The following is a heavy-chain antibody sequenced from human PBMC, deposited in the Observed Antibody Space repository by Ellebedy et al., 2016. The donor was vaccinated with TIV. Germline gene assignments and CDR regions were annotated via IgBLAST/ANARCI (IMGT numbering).Heavy chain of an antibody. J-gene: IGHJ1*01. CDR3: ARDGRGTTVIQKYFQH. V-gene: IGHV3-7*01. CDR1: GFTFSSYW. D-gene: IGHD4-17*01. Sequence: GGSLRLSCAASGFTFSSYWMSWVRQAPGKGLEWVANIKQDGSEKYYVDSVKGRFTISRDNSKNTLYLQMNSLRAEDTAVYYCARDGRGTTVIQKYFQHWGQGTLVTVSS. CDR2: IKQDGSEK.